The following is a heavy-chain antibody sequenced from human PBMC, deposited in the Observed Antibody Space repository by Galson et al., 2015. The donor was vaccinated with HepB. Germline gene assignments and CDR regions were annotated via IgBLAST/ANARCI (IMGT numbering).Heavy chain of an antibody. CDR1: GFSFSTYW. D-gene: IGHD2-2*01. J-gene: IGHJ5*02. CDR2: IKDDGGEK. V-gene: IGHV3-7*01. CDR3: ARDREVPGGGDWFDP. Sequence: SLRLSCAASGFSFSTYWMSWVRQAPGKGLEWVANIKDDGGEKYYVESVKGRFTISRDNAKNSLWPQMNSLRAEDTAMYYCARDREVPGGGDWFDPWGQGTLVTVSS.